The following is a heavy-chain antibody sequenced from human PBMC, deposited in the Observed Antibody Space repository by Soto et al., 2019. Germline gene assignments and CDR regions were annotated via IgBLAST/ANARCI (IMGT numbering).Heavy chain of an antibody. CDR2: IKQAGSEK. D-gene: IGHD6-25*01. J-gene: IGHJ4*02. CDR1: GFTFSAYW. Sequence: EVQLVESGGGLVQTGGSLRLSCAASGFTFSAYWMSWVRQAPGKGLEWVANIKQAGSEKYYVDSVNGRFIISREDAKNSLFLQLNSLRVEDTAVYYCAREKRANGYFDYWGQGTMVTVSS. V-gene: IGHV3-7*01. CDR3: AREKRANGYFDY.